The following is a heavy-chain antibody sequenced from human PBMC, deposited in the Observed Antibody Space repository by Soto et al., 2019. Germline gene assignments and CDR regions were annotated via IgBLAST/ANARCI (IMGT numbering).Heavy chain of an antibody. V-gene: IGHV3-15*01. Sequence: LRLSCAASGFTFSNAWMSWVRQAPGKGLEWVGRIKSKTDGGTTDYAAPVKGRFTISRDDSKNTLYLQMNSLKTEDTAVYYCTTGCGSCYRYYYYYGMDVWGQGTTVTVSS. D-gene: IGHD2-15*01. J-gene: IGHJ6*02. CDR2: IKSKTDGGTT. CDR1: GFTFSNAW. CDR3: TTGCGSCYRYYYYYGMDV.